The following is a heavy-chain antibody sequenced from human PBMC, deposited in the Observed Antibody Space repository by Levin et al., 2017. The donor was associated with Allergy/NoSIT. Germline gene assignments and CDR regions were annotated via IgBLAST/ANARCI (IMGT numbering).Heavy chain of an antibody. Sequence: KPSETLSLTCTVSGGSISTYYWSWIRQPPGKGLEWIGYIYYSGSTNYNPSLKSRVTISVDTSKNQFSLKLTSVTAADTAVYYCARLYTYGSRLGDWFDPWGQGTLVTVSS. J-gene: IGHJ5*02. CDR2: IYYSGST. D-gene: IGHD5-18*01. CDR3: ARLYTYGSRLGDWFDP. V-gene: IGHV4-59*08. CDR1: GGSISTYY.